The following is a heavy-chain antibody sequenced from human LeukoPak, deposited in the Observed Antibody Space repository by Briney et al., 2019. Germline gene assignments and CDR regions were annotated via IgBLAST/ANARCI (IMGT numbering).Heavy chain of an antibody. J-gene: IGHJ4*02. D-gene: IGHD6-19*01. CDR2: INHSGST. Sequence: SETLSLTCGVYGGSYSDYYWSWIRQPPGKGLEWIGEINHSGSTNYNPSLKSRVTISVDTSKNQFSLKLSSVTAADTAVYYCARSVAGSSDYWGQGTLVTVSS. CDR1: GGSYSDYY. V-gene: IGHV4-34*01. CDR3: ARSVAGSSDY.